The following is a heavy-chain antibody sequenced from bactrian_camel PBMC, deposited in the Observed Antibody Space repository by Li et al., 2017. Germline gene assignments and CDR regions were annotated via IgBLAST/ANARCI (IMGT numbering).Heavy chain of an antibody. V-gene: IGHV3S26*01. CDR2: IDYLGRT. D-gene: IGHD3*01. CDR3: AAVAEGRTVEGGVSLWTLFESGY. Sequence: HVQLVESGGGSVQAGGSLRLSCAASGFTNSDYCMGWFRQYPGKGREGVATIDYLGRTRYSQSVQGRFTIAKDNAKHTSYLQMNSLKPDDTAMYYCAAVAEGRTVEGGVSLWTLFESGYWGQGTQVTVS. J-gene: IGHJ4*01. CDR1: GFTNSDYC.